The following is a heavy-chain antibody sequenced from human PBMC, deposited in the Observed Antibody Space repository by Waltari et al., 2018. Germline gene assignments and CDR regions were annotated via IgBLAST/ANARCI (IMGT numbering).Heavy chain of an antibody. CDR2: IYYSGST. CDR3: AKDEPTVNDAFDI. Sequence: QVQLQESGPGLVKPSETLSLTCTVSGGSISSHYWSWIRQPPGKGLEWIGYIYYSGSTNYNPSLKSRVTISVDTSKNQFSLKLSSVTAADTAVYYCAKDEPTVNDAFDIWGQGTMVTVSS. V-gene: IGHV4-59*11. CDR1: GGSISSHY. J-gene: IGHJ3*02. D-gene: IGHD4-17*01.